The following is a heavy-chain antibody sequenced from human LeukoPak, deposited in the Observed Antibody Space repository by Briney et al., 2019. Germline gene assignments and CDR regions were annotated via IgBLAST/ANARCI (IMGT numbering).Heavy chain of an antibody. D-gene: IGHD6-13*01. V-gene: IGHV1-18*01. CDR2: ISAYNGNT. Sequence: GASVKVSCKASGYTFTSYGISWVRQAPGQGLEWMGWISAYNGNTNYAQKLQGRVTMTTDTSTSTAYMELRSLRSEDTAVYYCARKEAAAGYYYYGMDVWGQGTTVTVSS. CDR3: ARKEAAAGYYYYGMDV. J-gene: IGHJ6*02. CDR1: GYTFTSYG.